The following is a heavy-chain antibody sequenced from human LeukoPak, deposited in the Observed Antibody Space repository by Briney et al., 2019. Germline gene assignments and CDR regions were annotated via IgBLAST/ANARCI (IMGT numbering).Heavy chain of an antibody. Sequence: SETLSLTCAVYGGSFSGYYWSWVRQPPGKGLEWIGEINHSGSTNYTPSLKSRVTISVDTSKNQFSLKLSSVTAADTAVYNCARRGVPAAMPGVNWFDPWGQGTLVTVSS. CDR3: ARRGVPAAMPGVNWFDP. CDR2: INHSGST. D-gene: IGHD2-2*01. J-gene: IGHJ5*02. CDR1: GGSFSGYY. V-gene: IGHV4-34*01.